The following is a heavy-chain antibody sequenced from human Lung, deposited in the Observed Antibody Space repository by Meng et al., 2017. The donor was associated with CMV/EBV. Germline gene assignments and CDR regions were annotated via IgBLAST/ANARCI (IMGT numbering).Heavy chain of an antibody. D-gene: IGHD2-2*01. CDR1: GGSISSGGYY. CDR2: IYYSGST. CDR3: ARVGCSSTSCPDY. V-gene: IGHV4-31*03. J-gene: IGHJ4*02. Sequence: SXTLSLXCTVSGGSISSGGYYWSWIRQHPGKGLEWIGYIYYSGSTYYNPSLKSRVTISVDTSKNQFSLKLSSVTAADTAVYYCARVGCSSTSCPDYWRKGTLVTVSS.